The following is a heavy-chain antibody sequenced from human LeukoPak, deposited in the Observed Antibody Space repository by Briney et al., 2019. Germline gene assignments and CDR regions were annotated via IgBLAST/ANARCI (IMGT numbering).Heavy chain of an antibody. Sequence: PGGSLRLSCAASGFTFSSYGMHWVRQAPGKGLEWVAVISYDRSNKYYADSVKGRFTISRDNSKNTLYLQMNSLRAEDTAVYYCAKARVVVVADYWGQGTLVTVSS. V-gene: IGHV3-30*18. CDR1: GFTFSSYG. CDR3: AKARVVVVADY. J-gene: IGHJ4*02. CDR2: ISYDRSNK. D-gene: IGHD2-15*01.